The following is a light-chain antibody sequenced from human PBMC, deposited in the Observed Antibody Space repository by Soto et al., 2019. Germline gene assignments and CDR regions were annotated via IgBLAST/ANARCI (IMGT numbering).Light chain of an antibody. CDR2: DAS. Sequence: DIHVTQSLPTLSASVHYNFPITCRACHTISTWMAWYQQKPGKATKLLVYDASTLQSGVASRLSGSGSGKEFTLIISSLQTDDSATYYCQQYTNTNNTWMFGQGTKVDIK. J-gene: IGKJ1*01. CDR1: HTISTW. V-gene: IGKV1-5*01. CDR3: QQYTNTNNTWM.